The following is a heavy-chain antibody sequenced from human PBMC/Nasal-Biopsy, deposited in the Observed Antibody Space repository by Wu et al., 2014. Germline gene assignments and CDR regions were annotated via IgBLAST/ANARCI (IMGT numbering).Heavy chain of an antibody. CDR3: EPNGSGDH. Sequence: LRLSCATSGFTFSTYGMHWVRQAPGKGLEWVAFISSDGGKTYYADSVKGRFAISRDNSKNTLYLQMNSLRADDTAVYYCEPNGSGDHWGQGTLLTVSS. D-gene: IGHD3-10*01. V-gene: IGHV3-30*03. J-gene: IGHJ4*02. CDR2: ISSDGGKT. CDR1: GFTFSTYG.